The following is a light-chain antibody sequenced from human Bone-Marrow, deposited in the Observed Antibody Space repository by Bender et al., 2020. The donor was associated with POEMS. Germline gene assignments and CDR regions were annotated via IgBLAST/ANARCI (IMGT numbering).Light chain of an antibody. CDR2: EVS. Sequence: QSALTQPPSVSGSPGQSVSISCSGISSDVGRFIRVSWYQQPPGTVPKLIIYEVSNRPSGVPDRFSGSKSGNTASLTISGLQPEDEADYFCSSSTSSGTEVFGGGTKLIVL. V-gene: IGLV2-18*02. CDR1: SSDVGRFIR. J-gene: IGLJ2*01. CDR3: SSSTSSGTEV.